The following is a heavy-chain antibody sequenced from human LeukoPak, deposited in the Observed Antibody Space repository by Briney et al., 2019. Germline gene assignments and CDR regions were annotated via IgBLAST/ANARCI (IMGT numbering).Heavy chain of an antibody. Sequence: SETLSLTCAVYGGSFSGYYWSWIRQPPGKGLEWIGEINHSGSTNYNPSLKSRVTISVDTSKNQFSLKLSSVTAADTAVYYCARGADYYYYMDVWGKGTTVTVSS. CDR1: GGSFSGYY. CDR2: INHSGST. J-gene: IGHJ6*03. V-gene: IGHV4-34*01. CDR3: ARGADYYYYMDV.